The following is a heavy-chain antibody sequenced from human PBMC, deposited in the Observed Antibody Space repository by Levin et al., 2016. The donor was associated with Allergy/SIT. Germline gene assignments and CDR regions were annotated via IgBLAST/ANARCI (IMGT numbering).Heavy chain of an antibody. Sequence: GGSLRLSCAASGFTFSDYYMSWIRQAPGRGLEWVSYIPSSGPYIKYADSVKGRFTISRDNAKNTLYLQMNSLRAEDTAVYYCARRVRSGSPYYFDYWGQGTLVTVSS. V-gene: IGHV3-11*06. CDR1: GFTFSDYY. J-gene: IGHJ4*02. D-gene: IGHD3-10*01. CDR2: IPSSGPYI. CDR3: ARRVRSGSPYYFDY.